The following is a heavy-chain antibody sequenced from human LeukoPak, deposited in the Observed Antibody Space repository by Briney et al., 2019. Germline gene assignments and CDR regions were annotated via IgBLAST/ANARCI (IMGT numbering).Heavy chain of an antibody. Sequence: ASVKVSRKASGYTFSNYYMHWVRQAPGQGLEWMGIINPGAGNTRYAQKFQGRVTMTRDTSTSTIYMDLSSLRSEDTAVYYCAREGSTRMVLGYMGVWGEGTTVTVSS. V-gene: IGHV1-46*01. CDR2: INPGAGNT. CDR1: GYTFSNYY. D-gene: IGHD3-10*01. CDR3: AREGSTRMVLGYMGV. J-gene: IGHJ6*03.